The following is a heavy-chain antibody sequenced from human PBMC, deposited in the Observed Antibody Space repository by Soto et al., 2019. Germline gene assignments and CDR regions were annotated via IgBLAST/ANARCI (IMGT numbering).Heavy chain of an antibody. CDR3: ARLGTLTAGGWFDP. D-gene: IGHD4-4*01. CDR1: GGSITSNSSGYY. CDR2: IYYSGSA. Sequence: QLQLQESGPGLVKPSETLSLTCAVSGGSITSNSSGYYWGWIRQPPEKGLEWVGSIYYSGSAYYNPSLKSRVTISVDTSKIQFSLKPSSFTAADTAVYYCARLGTLTAGGWFDPWGQGTLVTVSS. V-gene: IGHV4-39*01. J-gene: IGHJ5*02.